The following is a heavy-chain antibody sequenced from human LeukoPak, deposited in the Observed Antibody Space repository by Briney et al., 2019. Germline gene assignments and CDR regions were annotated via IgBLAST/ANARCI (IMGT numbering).Heavy chain of an antibody. J-gene: IGHJ4*02. V-gene: IGHV1-18*04. CDR3: ARGLIAAAGRGIFDY. D-gene: IGHD6-13*01. CDR2: ISAYNGNT. Sequence: ASVKVSCKASGYTFTGYYMHWVRQAPGQGLEWMGWISAYNGNTNYAQKLQGRVTMTTDTSTSTAYMELRSLRSDDTAVYYCARGLIAAAGRGIFDYWGQGTLVTVSS. CDR1: GYTFTGYY.